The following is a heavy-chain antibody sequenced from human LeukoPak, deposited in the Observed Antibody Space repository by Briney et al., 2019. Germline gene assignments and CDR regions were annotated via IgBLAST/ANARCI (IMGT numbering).Heavy chain of an antibody. V-gene: IGHV3-23*01. Sequence: GGSLRLSCAASGFTFSIYGMNWVRQAPGRGLEWVSGISPGGEITYYADSVKGRFTISRDNSKNTVSLQMHSLRAEDTATYYCAKDNGWLHYCHWGQGTLVTVSS. J-gene: IGHJ4*02. CDR3: AKDNGWLHYCH. D-gene: IGHD5-24*01. CDR1: GFTFSIYG. CDR2: ISPGGEIT.